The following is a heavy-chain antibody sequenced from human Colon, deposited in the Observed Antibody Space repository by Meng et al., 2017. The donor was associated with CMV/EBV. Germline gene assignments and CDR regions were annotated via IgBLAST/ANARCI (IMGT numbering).Heavy chain of an antibody. CDR2: IHGDDTE. D-gene: IGHD6-19*01. J-gene: IGHJ4*02. CDR3: VHGRGWLTDY. Sequence: WKDLCLTLVKPQPTIKLTCTFSGFSLTTLLNSLGWIRQPPGKALEWLALIHGDDTEEFSPSLRSRLAATRDTSKNQVVLTMTDMDPMDTATYYCVHGRGWLTDYWGQGTLVTVSS. CDR1: GFSLTTLLNS. V-gene: IGHV2-5*02.